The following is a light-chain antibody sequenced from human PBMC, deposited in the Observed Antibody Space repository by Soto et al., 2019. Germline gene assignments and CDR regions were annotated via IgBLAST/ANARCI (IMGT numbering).Light chain of an antibody. CDR2: RAS. Sequence: DIQMTQSPSTLSASVGDRVTITCRASQSISNLLAWYQRKPGKAPRVLIYRASTLETGVPSRFSGSGSGTDFTLTISSLQPDDFATYYCQQYESYPWTFGRGTKVDIK. CDR1: QSISNL. V-gene: IGKV1-5*03. J-gene: IGKJ1*01. CDR3: QQYESYPWT.